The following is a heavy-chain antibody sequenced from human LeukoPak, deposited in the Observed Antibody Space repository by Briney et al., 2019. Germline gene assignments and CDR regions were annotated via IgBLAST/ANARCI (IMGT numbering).Heavy chain of an antibody. CDR2: ISAYNGNT. D-gene: IGHD3-22*01. CDR1: GYTFTSYG. J-gene: IGHJ6*02. CDR3: ARGGYPSYYYYGMDV. Sequence: GASVKVSCKASGYTFTSYGISWVRQAPGQGLEWMGWISAYNGNTNYAQKLQGRVTMTTDTSTSTAYMELRSLRSDDTAVYCRARGGYPSYYYYGMDVWGQGTTVTVSS. V-gene: IGHV1-18*01.